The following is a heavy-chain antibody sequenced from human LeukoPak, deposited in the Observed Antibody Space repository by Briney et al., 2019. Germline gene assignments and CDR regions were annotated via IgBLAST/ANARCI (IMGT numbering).Heavy chain of an antibody. CDR3: AKDGTTVTTLYRPTNWFGP. V-gene: IGHV3-30*18. Sequence: PGGSLRLSCAASGFTVSSYGMHWVRQAPGKGLEWVAVISYDGSNIYYADFVKGRFTISRDNSKNTLFLQMNSLRADDTAVYYCAKDGTTVTTLYRPTNWFGPWGQGTLVTVSS. J-gene: IGHJ5*02. CDR2: ISYDGSNI. D-gene: IGHD4-11*01. CDR1: GFTVSSYG.